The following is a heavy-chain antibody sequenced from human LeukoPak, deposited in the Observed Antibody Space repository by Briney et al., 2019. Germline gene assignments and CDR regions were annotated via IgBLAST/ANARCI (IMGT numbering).Heavy chain of an antibody. D-gene: IGHD1-26*01. CDR1: GFSLSTSGVGVG. V-gene: IGHV2-5*01. CDR2: IYWNDDE. Sequence: SGPTLVNPTQTLTLTCTFSGFSLSTSGVGVGVGWIRQPPGKALEWLALIYWNDDERYSPSLKSRLTITKDTSKNQVVLTMTNMDPVDTATYYCARRIRSGTYFDYWGQGTLVTVSS. CDR3: ARRIRSGTYFDY. J-gene: IGHJ4*02.